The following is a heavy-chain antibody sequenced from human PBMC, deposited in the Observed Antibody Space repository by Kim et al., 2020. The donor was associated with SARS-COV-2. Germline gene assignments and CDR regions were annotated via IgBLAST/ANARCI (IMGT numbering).Heavy chain of an antibody. J-gene: IGHJ4*02. V-gene: IGHV7-4-1*02. Sequence: SVKVSCKASGYTFTSYAMNWVRQAPGQGLEWMGGINTNTGNPTYAQGFTGRFVFSLDTSVSTAYLQISSLKAEDTAVYYCARDGISHDYVWGSYPPIDYWGQGTLGTVSS. D-gene: IGHD3-16*02. CDR1: GYTFTSYA. CDR3: ARDGISHDYVWGSYPPIDY. CDR2: INTNTGNP.